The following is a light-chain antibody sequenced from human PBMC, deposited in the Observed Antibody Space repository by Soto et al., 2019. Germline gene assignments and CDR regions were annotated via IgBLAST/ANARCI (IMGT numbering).Light chain of an antibody. V-gene: IGLV1-44*01. J-gene: IGLJ1*01. CDR2: ADN. CDR3: AAWDDTLNGRYV. CDR1: NSNIGINT. Sequence: QSVLTQPPSASGTPGQRVTISCSGSNSNIGINTVSWYQQVPGTAPSVLIYADNQRPSGVPDRFSGSKSGTSASLAISWLQSEDEAAYYCAAWDDTLNGRYVFGTGTKLTVL.